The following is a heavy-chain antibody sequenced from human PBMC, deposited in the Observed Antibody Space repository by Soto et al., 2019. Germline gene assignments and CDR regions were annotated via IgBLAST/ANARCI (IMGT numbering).Heavy chain of an antibody. D-gene: IGHD6-19*01. CDR1: GGTFSSYA. CDR2: IIPIFGTA. J-gene: IGHJ6*02. Sequence: SVKVSCKASGGTFSSYAISWVRQAPGQGLEWMGGIIPIFGTANYAQKFQGRVTITADESTSTAYMELSSLRSEDTAVYYCAREMGYSSGWDHYYYYGMDVWGQGTTVTVSS. CDR3: AREMGYSSGWDHYYYYGMDV. V-gene: IGHV1-69*13.